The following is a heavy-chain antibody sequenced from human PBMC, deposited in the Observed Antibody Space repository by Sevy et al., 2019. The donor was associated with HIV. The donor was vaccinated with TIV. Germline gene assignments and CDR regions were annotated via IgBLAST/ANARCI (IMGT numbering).Heavy chain of an antibody. CDR3: ARGGDMIRGVIGSVYAFFHMDV. Sequence: SETLSLTCSVSGDAISDYHWTWLRQPAGKGLEWIGHIFGSGITRFNPSLKTRVTMSADRSKNQFSVMLTSATTADTAVYYCARGGDMIRGVIGSVYAFFHMDVWGPGTTVTVSS. D-gene: IGHD3-10*01. J-gene: IGHJ6*02. V-gene: IGHV4-4*07. CDR1: GDAISDYH. CDR2: IFGSGIT.